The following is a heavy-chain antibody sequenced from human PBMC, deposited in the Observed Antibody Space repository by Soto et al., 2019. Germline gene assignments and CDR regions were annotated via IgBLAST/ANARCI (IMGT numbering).Heavy chain of an antibody. CDR1: GGSISSSNW. J-gene: IGHJ6*02. CDR3: ARGSAYGDYEYYYYGMDV. Sequence: SETLSLTCAVSGGSISSSNWWSWVRQPPGKGLEWIGEIYHSGSTNYNPSLKSRVTISVDKSKNQFSLKLSSVTAADTAVYYCARGSAYGDYEYYYYGMDVWGQGTTVTVSS. D-gene: IGHD4-17*01. CDR2: IYHSGST. V-gene: IGHV4-4*02.